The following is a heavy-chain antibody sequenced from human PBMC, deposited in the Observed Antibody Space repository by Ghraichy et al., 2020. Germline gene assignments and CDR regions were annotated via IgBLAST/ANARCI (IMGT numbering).Heavy chain of an antibody. D-gene: IGHD3-10*01. CDR3: ARGLGAPAMVRGVIKGPGYYYGMDV. CDR1: GGSFSGYY. J-gene: IGHJ6*02. V-gene: IGHV4-34*01. CDR2: INHSGST. Sequence: ESLNISCAVYGGSFSGYYWSWIRQPPGKGLEWIGEINHSGSTNYNPSLKSRVTISVDTSKNQFSLKLSSVTAADTAVYYCARGLGAPAMVRGVIKGPGYYYGMDVWGQGTTVTVSS.